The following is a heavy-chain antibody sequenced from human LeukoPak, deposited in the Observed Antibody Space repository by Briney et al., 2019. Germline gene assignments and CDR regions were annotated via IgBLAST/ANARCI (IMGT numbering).Heavy chain of an antibody. V-gene: IGHV4-4*09. Sequence: SETLSLTCTVSGGSISSYYWSWIRQPPGKGLEWIGYIYTSGSTNYNPSLKSRVTISVDTSKNQFSLKLSSVTAADTAVYYCARHSPQIATTPGFVWFDPWGQGTTVTVSS. CDR1: GGSISSYY. CDR2: IYTSGST. J-gene: IGHJ5*01. CDR3: ARHSPQIATTPGFVWFDP. D-gene: IGHD1/OR15-1a*01.